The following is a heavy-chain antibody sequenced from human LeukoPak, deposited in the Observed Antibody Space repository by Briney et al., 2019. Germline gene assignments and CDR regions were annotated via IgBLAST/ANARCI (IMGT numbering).Heavy chain of an antibody. CDR2: INHSGST. J-gene: IGHJ4*02. D-gene: IGHD3-22*01. CDR3: ARSYYYDSSGYWYFDY. Sequence: SETLSLTCAVYGGSFSGYYWSWIRQPPGKGLEWIGEINHSGSTNYNPSLKSRVTISVDTSKNQFSLKLSSVTAADTAVYYCARSYYYDSSGYWYFDYWGQGTPVTVSS. V-gene: IGHV4-34*01. CDR1: GGSFSGYY.